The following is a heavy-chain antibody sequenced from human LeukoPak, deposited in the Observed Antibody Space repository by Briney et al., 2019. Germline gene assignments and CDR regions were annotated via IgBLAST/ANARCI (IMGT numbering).Heavy chain of an antibody. CDR2: ISGSGGST. J-gene: IGHJ6*03. D-gene: IGHD3-10*01. CDR3: AELVGSSSYYYMDV. CDR1: GFTFSSYA. V-gene: IGHV3-23*01. Sequence: GGSLRLTCAASGFTFSSYAMSWVRQAPGKGLEWVSAISGSGGSTYYADSVKGRFTISRDNSKNTLYLQMNSLRAEDTAVYYCAELVGSSSYYYMDVWGKGTTVTVSS.